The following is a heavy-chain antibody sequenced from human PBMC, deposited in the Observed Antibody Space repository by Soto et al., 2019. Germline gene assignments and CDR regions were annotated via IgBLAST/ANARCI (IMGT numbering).Heavy chain of an antibody. D-gene: IGHD4-17*01. J-gene: IGHJ4*02. CDR1: GYTFTSYA. Sequence: QVQLVQSGAEVKKPGASVKVSCKASGYTFTSYAMHWVRQAPGQRLEWMGWINAGNGNTKYSQKFQGRVTITRDTXASTAYMEPSSMRSEDTAVYYCAGEGPYGDYDFDYWGQGTLVTVSS. CDR3: AGEGPYGDYDFDY. V-gene: IGHV1-3*01. CDR2: INAGNGNT.